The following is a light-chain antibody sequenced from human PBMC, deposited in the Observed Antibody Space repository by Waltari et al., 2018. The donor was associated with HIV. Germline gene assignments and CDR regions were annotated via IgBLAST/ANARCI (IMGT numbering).Light chain of an antibody. CDR2: GAS. CDR1: QSIRSN. J-gene: IGKJ4*01. CDR3: QQYNNWPLT. Sequence: EIVMAQSPVTLSVSPGERAPLSCRASQSIRSNLAWYQQKPGQAPRLLIYGASTRATGIPASFSGSGSGTEFTLTISSLQSEDFAVYYCQQYNNWPLTFGGGTKVEIK. V-gene: IGKV3-15*01.